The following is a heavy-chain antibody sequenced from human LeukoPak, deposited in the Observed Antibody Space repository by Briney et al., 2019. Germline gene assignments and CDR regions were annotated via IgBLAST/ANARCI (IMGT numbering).Heavy chain of an antibody. CDR1: GYTFSSHF. CDR2: IFPGDGTT. CDR3: AREGFAAAKYFDY. Sequence: GASVRLSCKASGYTFSSHFIHWVRQAPGQGLEWMATIFPGDGTTFYTQQSQGRLTVTSDTSTSTVYMELSSLRSEDTAVYYCAREGFAAAKYFDYWGQGSLVTVSS. V-gene: IGHV1-46*01. D-gene: IGHD2-2*01. J-gene: IGHJ4*02.